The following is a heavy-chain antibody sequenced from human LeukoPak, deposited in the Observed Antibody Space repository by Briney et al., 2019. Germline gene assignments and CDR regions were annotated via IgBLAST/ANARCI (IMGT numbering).Heavy chain of an antibody. J-gene: IGHJ4*02. CDR1: ADSISSDY. D-gene: IGHD2-21*02. CDR2: IYYSRST. V-gene: IGHV4-59*01. Sequence: SETLSLTCTVSADSISSDYWSWIRQPPGKGLDWIGHIYYSRSTNYNPSLKSRVTISIDTSKNQFSLKLISVTAADTAVYYCARHGDCGGDCHLDYWGQGTLVTVSS. CDR3: ARHGDCGGDCHLDY.